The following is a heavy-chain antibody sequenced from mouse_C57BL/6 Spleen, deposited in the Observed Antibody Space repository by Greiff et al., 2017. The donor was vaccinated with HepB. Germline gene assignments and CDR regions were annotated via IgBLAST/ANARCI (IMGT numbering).Heavy chain of an antibody. V-gene: IGHV1-80*01. D-gene: IGHD2-4*01. CDR2: IDPGDGDT. CDR3: AREDYDVPWFAY. J-gene: IGHJ3*01. CDR1: GYAFSSYW. Sequence: QVQLKESGAELVKPGASVKISCKASGYAFSSYWMNWVKQRPGKGLEWIGQIDPGDGDTNYNGKFKGKATLTADKSSSTAYMQLSSLTSEDSAVYFCAREDYDVPWFAYWGQGTLVTVSA.